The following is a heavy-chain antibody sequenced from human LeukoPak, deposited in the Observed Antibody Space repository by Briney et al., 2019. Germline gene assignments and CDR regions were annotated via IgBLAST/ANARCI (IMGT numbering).Heavy chain of an antibody. V-gene: IGHV1-24*01. J-gene: IGHJ4*02. CDR2: FDPEDGET. D-gene: IGHD3-10*01. CDR3: ATDLRRHYGSGSYFY. CDR1: GYTLTELS. Sequence: GASVKVSCKVSGYTLTELSMHWVRQAPGKGLEWMGGFDPEDGETFYAQKFQGRVTMTEDTSTDTAYMELSSLRSEDTAVYYCATDLRRHYGSGSYFYWGQGTLVTVSS.